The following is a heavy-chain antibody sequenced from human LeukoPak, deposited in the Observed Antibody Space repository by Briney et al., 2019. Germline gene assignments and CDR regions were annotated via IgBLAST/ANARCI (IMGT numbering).Heavy chain of an antibody. CDR2: ISYDGNNK. CDR1: GFTFSIYG. V-gene: IGHV3-30*03. Sequence: QPGRSLRLSCAASGFTFSIYGMHWVRQAPGKGLEWVAVISYDGNNKYFAGSVKGRFTISRDNSKNTLYLQMNSLRAEDTAVYYCVTWKYVDDWGQGTLVTVSS. J-gene: IGHJ4*02. CDR3: VTWKYVDD. D-gene: IGHD1-1*01.